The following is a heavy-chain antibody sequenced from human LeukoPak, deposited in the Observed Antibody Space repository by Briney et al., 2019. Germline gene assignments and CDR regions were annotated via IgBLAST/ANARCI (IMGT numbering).Heavy chain of an antibody. CDR2: IIPILGIA. Sequence: GASVKVSCKASGGTFSSYAISWVRQAPGQGLEWMGRIIPILGIANYAQKFQGRVTITADKSTSTAYMELSSLRSEDTAVYYCARGGATYYGYVWGSYPLDYWGQGTLVTVSS. CDR3: ARGGATYYGYVWGSYPLDY. V-gene: IGHV1-69*04. D-gene: IGHD3-16*02. CDR1: GGTFSSYA. J-gene: IGHJ4*02.